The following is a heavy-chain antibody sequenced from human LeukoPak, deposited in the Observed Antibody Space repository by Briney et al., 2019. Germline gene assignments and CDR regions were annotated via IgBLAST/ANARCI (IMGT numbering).Heavy chain of an antibody. D-gene: IGHD6-19*01. CDR2: VYYTGTT. CDR1: GGSITGGSISRNAYY. Sequence: SETLSLTCTVSGGSITGGSISRNAYYWAWIRQSPGKGLQWIESVYYTGTTYYNPSLKSRVTISLDTSKNQFSLNLSSVTAADTAVYYCARGVVGNGWYYFDYWGQGTLVTVSS. V-gene: IGHV4-39*01. J-gene: IGHJ4*02. CDR3: ARGVVGNGWYYFDY.